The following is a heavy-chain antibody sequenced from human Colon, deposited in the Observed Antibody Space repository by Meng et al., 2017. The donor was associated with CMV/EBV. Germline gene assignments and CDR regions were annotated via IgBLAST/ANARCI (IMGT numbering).Heavy chain of an antibody. V-gene: IGHV3-23*01. J-gene: IGHJ5*02. Sequence: GGSLRLSCVTSGFTFSQYAVSWVRQAPGKGLEWISHSGFRGGNLFYADSVKGRFTVSRDTSSSTLYLHMNSLKAEDTAVYYCARVVATSRLGVFTSWGQGTRVTVSS. CDR1: GFTFSQYA. D-gene: IGHD5-12*01. CDR2: SGFRGGNL. CDR3: ARVVATSRLGVFTS.